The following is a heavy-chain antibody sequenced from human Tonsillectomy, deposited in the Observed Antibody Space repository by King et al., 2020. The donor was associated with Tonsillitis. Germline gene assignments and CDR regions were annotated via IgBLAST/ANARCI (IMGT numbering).Heavy chain of an antibody. CDR3: ARAPWAGNSVGRPFDY. V-gene: IGHV4-34*01. Sequence: QVQLPQWGAGLLKPSETLSLTCAVYGGSFSGYHWSWIRQPPGKGLEWIEEINHGGSTNYNPSLKSRVTISVDTSKNQFSLNLSSVTAADTAVYYCARAPWAGNSVGRPFDYWGQGTLVTVSS. J-gene: IGHJ4*02. CDR1: GGSFSGYH. CDR2: INHGGST. D-gene: IGHD4-23*01.